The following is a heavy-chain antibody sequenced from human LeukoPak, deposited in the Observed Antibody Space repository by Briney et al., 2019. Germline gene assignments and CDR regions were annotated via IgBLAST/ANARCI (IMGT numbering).Heavy chain of an antibody. CDR1: GFTFSSYG. J-gene: IGHJ3*01. CDR2: IWYDGSNK. CDR3: ARDQYSSTWYRGAFDV. Sequence: PGKSLRLSCAASGFTFSSYGMHWVRQAPGKELEWVAVIWYDGSNKYCADSVKGRFTISRDNSKNTLYLQVNSLRAEDTAVYYCARDQYSSTWYRGAFDVWGQGTMVSVSS. D-gene: IGHD6-13*01. V-gene: IGHV3-33*01.